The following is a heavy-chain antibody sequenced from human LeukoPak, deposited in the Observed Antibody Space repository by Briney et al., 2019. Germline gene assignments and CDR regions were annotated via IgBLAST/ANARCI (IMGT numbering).Heavy chain of an antibody. J-gene: IGHJ4*02. D-gene: IGHD6-19*01. CDR3: ARALVAGTWFDY. CDR2: IYYSGST. V-gene: IGHV4-31*03. CDR1: GGSISSGGYY. Sequence: SETLSLTCTVSGGSISSGGYYWSWIRQHPGKGLEWIGYIYYSGSTYYNPSLKSRVTISVDTSKNQFSLKLSSVTAADTAVYYCARALVAGTWFDYWGQGTLVTVSS.